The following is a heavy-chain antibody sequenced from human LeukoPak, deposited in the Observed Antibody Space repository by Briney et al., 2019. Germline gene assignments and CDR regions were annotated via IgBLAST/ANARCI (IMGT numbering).Heavy chain of an antibody. CDR3: AKGGRVPDAFDI. CDR2: ISGSGGST. CDR1: GFTFSSYG. D-gene: IGHD3-10*01. J-gene: IGHJ3*02. V-gene: IGHV3-23*01. Sequence: GGSLRLSCAASGFTFSSYGMSWVRQAPGKGLEWVSAISGSGGSTYYADSVKGRFTISRDNSKNTLYLQMNSLRAEDTAVYYCAKGGRVPDAFDIWGQGTMVTVSS.